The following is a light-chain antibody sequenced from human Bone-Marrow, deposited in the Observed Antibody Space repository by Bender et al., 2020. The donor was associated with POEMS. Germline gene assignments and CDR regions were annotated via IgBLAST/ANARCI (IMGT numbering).Light chain of an antibody. Sequence: QSALTQPASVSGSPGQSITISCTGASSDVGAYNLVSWYQQHPGKAPKLLIYEVRKRPSGVPDRFSGSKSGNTASLTISGLQAEDEADYYCCSYADSSTLVLGTGTKVTVL. CDR2: EVR. CDR3: CSYADSSTLV. CDR1: SSDVGAYNL. J-gene: IGLJ1*01. V-gene: IGLV2-23*02.